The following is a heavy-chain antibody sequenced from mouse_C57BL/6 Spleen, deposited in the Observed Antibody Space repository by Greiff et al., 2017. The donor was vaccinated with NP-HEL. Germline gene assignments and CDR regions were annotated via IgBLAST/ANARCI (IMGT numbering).Heavy chain of an antibody. J-gene: IGHJ4*01. CDR2: INPSSGYT. D-gene: IGHD2-4*01. V-gene: IGHV1-4*01. CDR1: AYTFTSYT. Sequence: QVQLQQSGAELARPGASVKMSCKASAYTFTSYTMHWVKQRPGQGLEWIGYINPSSGYTKYNQKFKDKATLTADKSSSTAYMQLSSLTSEDSAVYYCARSDYDYDPRGMDYWGQGTSVTVSS. CDR3: ARSDYDYDPRGMDY.